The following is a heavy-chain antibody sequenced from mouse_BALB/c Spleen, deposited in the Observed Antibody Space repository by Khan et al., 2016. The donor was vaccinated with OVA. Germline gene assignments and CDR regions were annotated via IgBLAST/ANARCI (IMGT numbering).Heavy chain of an antibody. CDR1: GFTFSSYT. CDR3: TRDLYGNPYYYAMDY. V-gene: IGHV5-6-4*01. Sequence: EVELVESGGGLVKPGGSLKLSCAASGFTFSSYTMSWVRQTPEKRLEWVATISSGGSYTYYPDSVKGRFTISRDNAKNTLYLQMSSLKSEDTAMYYCTRDLYGNPYYYAMDYWGQGTSVTGSS. D-gene: IGHD2-10*02. CDR2: ISSGGSYT. J-gene: IGHJ4*01.